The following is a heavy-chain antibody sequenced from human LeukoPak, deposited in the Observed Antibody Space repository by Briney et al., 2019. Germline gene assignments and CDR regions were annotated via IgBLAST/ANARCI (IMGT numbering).Heavy chain of an antibody. D-gene: IGHD3-10*01. CDR1: GFTFSSYG. J-gene: IGHJ4*02. Sequence: GGSLRLSCVASGFTFSSYGMHWVRQAPGKGLEWVAVISYDGSNKYYADSVKGRFTISRDNSKNTLYLQMNSLRAEDTAVYYCAKDRGSGSRKLYYFDYWGQGTLVTVSS. CDR2: ISYDGSNK. CDR3: AKDRGSGSRKLYYFDY. V-gene: IGHV3-30*18.